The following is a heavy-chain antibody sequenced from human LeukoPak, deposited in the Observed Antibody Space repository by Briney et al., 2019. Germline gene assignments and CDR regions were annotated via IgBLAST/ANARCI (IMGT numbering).Heavy chain of an antibody. Sequence: SETLSLTCAVYGGSFSGYYWSWIRQPPGKGLEWIGEINHSGSTNYNPSLKSRVTISVDTSKNQFSLKLSSVTAADTAVYYCARGGFWSGYYTGIPTNWFDPWGQGTLVTVSS. CDR3: ARGGFWSGYYTGIPTNWFDP. J-gene: IGHJ5*02. CDR2: INHSGST. V-gene: IGHV4-34*01. CDR1: GGSFSGYY. D-gene: IGHD3-3*01.